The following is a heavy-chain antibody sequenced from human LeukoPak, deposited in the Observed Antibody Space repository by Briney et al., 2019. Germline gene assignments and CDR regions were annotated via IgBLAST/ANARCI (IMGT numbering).Heavy chain of an antibody. CDR1: GGTFSSYA. CDR2: IIPIFGTA. Sequence: GDSVKVSCKASGGTFSSYAISWVRQAPGQGLEWMGGIIPIFGTANYARKFQGRVTITADESTSTAYMELSSLRSEDTAVYYCARVDPKGYFDYCGQGTLVTVSS. J-gene: IGHJ4*02. V-gene: IGHV1-69*13. D-gene: IGHD3/OR15-3a*01. CDR3: ARVDPKGYFDY.